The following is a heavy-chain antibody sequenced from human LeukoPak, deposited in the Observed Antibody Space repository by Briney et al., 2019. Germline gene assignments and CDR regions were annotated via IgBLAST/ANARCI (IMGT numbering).Heavy chain of an antibody. CDR1: DFTVSDNY. CDR2: ISDGGVT. J-gene: IGHJ4*02. D-gene: IGHD3-10*01. CDR3: GGSGSYYTPSYY. Sequence: GGSLRLSCATSDFTVSDNYMSWVRQAPGRGLEWVSVISDGGVTYYADSVKGRFTISRDDSNDTLYLQRNSLRPEDTAVYYCGGSGSYYTPSYYWGQGTLVTVSS. V-gene: IGHV3-53*01.